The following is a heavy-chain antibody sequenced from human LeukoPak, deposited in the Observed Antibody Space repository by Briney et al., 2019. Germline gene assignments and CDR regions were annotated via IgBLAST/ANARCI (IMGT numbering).Heavy chain of an antibody. V-gene: IGHV1-18*01. CDR2: ISAYNGNT. J-gene: IGHJ4*02. CDR1: GYTFTGYG. D-gene: IGHD2-15*01. CDR3: AGGGLTDYYFDY. Sequence: ASVKVSCKASGYTFTGYGISWVRQAPGQGLEWMGWISAYNGNTNYAQKLQGRVTMTTDTSMSTAYMELRSLRSDDTAVYYCAGGGLTDYYFDYWGQGTLVTVSS.